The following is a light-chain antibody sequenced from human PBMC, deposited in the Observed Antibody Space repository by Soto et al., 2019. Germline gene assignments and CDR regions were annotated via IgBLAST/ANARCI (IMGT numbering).Light chain of an antibody. J-gene: IGKJ1*01. CDR3: QQCNGYSRT. Sequence: GDRVTITFRASQSISNWLAWYQQKPGKAPKLIIYDASSLERGVPSRFSGSGSGTEFTLTISSLQPDDFATYYCQQCNGYSRTFGQGTKVEIK. CDR1: QSISNW. V-gene: IGKV1-5*01. CDR2: DAS.